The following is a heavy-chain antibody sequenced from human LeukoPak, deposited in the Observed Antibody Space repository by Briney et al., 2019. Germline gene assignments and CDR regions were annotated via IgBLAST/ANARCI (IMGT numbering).Heavy chain of an antibody. CDR1: GFTFSSYA. Sequence: PGWSLRLSCAASGFTFSSYAMHWVRQAPGKGLEWVAVISYDGSNKYYADSVKGRFTISRDNSKNTLYLQMNSLRSEDTAVYYCARGKLGYYYYHMDAWGKGTTVTVSS. CDR3: ARGKLGYYYYHMDA. V-gene: IGHV3-30-3*01. D-gene: IGHD3-3*02. CDR2: ISYDGSNK. J-gene: IGHJ6*03.